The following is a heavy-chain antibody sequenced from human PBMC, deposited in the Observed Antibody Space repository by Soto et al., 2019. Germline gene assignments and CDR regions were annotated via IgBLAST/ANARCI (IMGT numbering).Heavy chain of an antibody. CDR3: ARDEDFWSGYYHYVFDY. Sequence: GGSLRLSCAASGFTFSDYYMSWIRQAPGKGLEWVSYISSSGSTIYYADSVKGRFTISRDNAKNSLYLQMNSLRAEDTAVYYCARDEDFWSGYYHYVFDYWGQGTLVTVSS. V-gene: IGHV3-11*01. CDR1: GFTFSDYY. J-gene: IGHJ4*02. CDR2: ISSSGSTI. D-gene: IGHD3-3*01.